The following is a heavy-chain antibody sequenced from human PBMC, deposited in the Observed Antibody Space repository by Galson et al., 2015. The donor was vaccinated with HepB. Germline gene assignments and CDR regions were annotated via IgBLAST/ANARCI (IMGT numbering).Heavy chain of an antibody. Sequence: SVKVSCKASGYTFTGYYIHWVRQAPGQGLEWMGWINPNSGGTDYPQKFQGRVTMTRDTSIITAYMELSSLRSDDTAVYYCARQGSEFDLDYWGQGTLVTVSS. CDR3: ARQGSEFDLDY. CDR2: INPNSGGT. CDR1: GYTFTGYY. D-gene: IGHD6-19*01. V-gene: IGHV1-2*02. J-gene: IGHJ4*02.